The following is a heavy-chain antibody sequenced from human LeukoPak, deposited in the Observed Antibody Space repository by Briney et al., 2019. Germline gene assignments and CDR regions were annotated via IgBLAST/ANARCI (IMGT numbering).Heavy chain of an antibody. CDR2: ICNDGAKE. CDR1: GFTFSSYE. Sequence: GGSLRLSCAASGFTFSSYEMHWVRQAPGKGLEWVAVICNDGAKEYYADSVKGRFSIARDNSKNTQYLQMNSLTAEDTAIYYCARALYSGSWCGMDVWGQGTTVTVSS. CDR3: ARALYSGSWCGMDV. V-gene: IGHV3-33*08. J-gene: IGHJ6*02. D-gene: IGHD6-13*01.